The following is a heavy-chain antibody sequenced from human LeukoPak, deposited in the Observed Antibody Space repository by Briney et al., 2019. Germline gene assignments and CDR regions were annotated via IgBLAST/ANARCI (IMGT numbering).Heavy chain of an antibody. J-gene: IGHJ4*02. CDR2: ISSSSSTI. Sequence: PGGSLRLSCAASGFTFSSYSMNWVRQAPGKGLEWVSYISSSSSTIYSADSVKGRFTISGDNAKNSLYLQMNSLRAEDTAVYYCARDYGGSEGVIFDYWGQGTLVTVSS. V-gene: IGHV3-48*01. CDR3: ARDYGGSEGVIFDY. CDR1: GFTFSSYS. D-gene: IGHD4-23*01.